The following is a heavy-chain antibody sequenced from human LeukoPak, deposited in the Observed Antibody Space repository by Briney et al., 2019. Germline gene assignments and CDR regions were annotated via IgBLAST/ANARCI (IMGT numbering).Heavy chain of an antibody. CDR2: ISGSGGST. V-gene: IGHV3-23*01. D-gene: IGHD6-6*01. J-gene: IGHJ4*02. Sequence: QPGGSLRLSCAASGFTFSSYAMSWVRQAPGKWLEWVSAISGSGGSTYYADSVKGRFTISRDNSKNTLYLQMNSLRAEDTAVYYCAKDLAARPGTHDYWGQGTLVTVSS. CDR1: GFTFSSYA. CDR3: AKDLAARPGTHDY.